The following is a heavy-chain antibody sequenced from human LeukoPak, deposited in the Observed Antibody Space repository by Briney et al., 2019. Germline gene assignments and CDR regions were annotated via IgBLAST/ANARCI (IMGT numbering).Heavy chain of an antibody. CDR2: LNWNSGSI. V-gene: IGHV3-9*01. J-gene: IGHJ4*02. D-gene: IGHD1-26*01. CDR1: GFTFDDYA. CDR3: AKDMYGWELWGIDY. Sequence: GGSLRLSCAASGFTFDDYAMHWVRQAPGKGLEWVSGLNWNSGSIGYADSVKGRFTISRDNAKNTLYLQMNSLRAEDTALYYCAKDMYGWELWGIDYWGQGTLVTVSS.